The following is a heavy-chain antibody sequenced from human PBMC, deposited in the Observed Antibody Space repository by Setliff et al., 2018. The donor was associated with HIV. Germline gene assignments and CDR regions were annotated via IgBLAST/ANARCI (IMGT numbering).Heavy chain of an antibody. CDR2: INHSGST. V-gene: IGHV4-34*01. J-gene: IGHJ4*02. CDR3: AREGDGIDF. CDR1: GGSLSGYY. Sequence: SETLSLTCAVYGGSLSGYYWTWIRQPPGKGLEWIGEINHSGSTNYNPSLKSRVTISVEVTKNQISLKLTAVTAADSAVYYCAREGDGIDFWGQGTLVTVSS. D-gene: IGHD2-21*02.